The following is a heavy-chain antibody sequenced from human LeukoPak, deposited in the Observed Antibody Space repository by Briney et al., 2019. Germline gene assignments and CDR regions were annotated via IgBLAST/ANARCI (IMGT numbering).Heavy chain of an antibody. V-gene: IGHV1-18*01. CDR2: ISAYNGNT. CDR1: GYTFTSYG. Sequence: ASVKVSCKASGYTFTSYGISWVRQAPGQGLEWMGWISAYNGNTNYAQKLQGRVTMTTDTSTSTAYMELRSLRSDDTAVYYCARDQWGLWFGELPTNAFDIWGQGTMVTVSS. CDR3: ARDQWGLWFGELPTNAFDI. D-gene: IGHD3-10*01. J-gene: IGHJ3*02.